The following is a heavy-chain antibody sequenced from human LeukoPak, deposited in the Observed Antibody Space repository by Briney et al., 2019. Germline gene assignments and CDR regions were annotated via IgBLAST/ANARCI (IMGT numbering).Heavy chain of an antibody. J-gene: IGHJ4*02. D-gene: IGHD5-18*01. CDR2: FYSGGSS. V-gene: IGHV3-53*01. Sequence: PGGSLRLSCAASGFTVRSIYMTWVRQAAGKGLEWVSSFYSGGSSYYADSVKGRFIISRDSSTDTLYLQMNSLRVEDTAVYFCARARGYGYGFFDYWGQGTLVTVSS. CDR1: GFTVRSIY. CDR3: ARARGYGYGFFDY.